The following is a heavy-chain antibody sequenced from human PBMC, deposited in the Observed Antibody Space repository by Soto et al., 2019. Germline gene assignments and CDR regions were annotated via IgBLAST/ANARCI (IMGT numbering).Heavy chain of an antibody. CDR3: AKGSWVHHGAEGGNWLDP. CDR1: EVTFSNYA. J-gene: IGHJ5*02. D-gene: IGHD3-10*01. Sequence: EVQFLESGGGLVQPGGSLRISCAASEVTFSNYAMNWVRQAPGKGLEWVSGISHSGSSTYYADSVKGRFTISRDNSKNAPFLQMNSLTAEDTAVYYCAKGSWVHHGAEGGNWLDPWGQGTLVTVSS. CDR2: ISHSGSST. V-gene: IGHV3-23*01.